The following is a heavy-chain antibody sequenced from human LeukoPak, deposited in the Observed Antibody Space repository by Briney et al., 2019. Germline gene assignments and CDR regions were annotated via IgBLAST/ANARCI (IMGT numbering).Heavy chain of an antibody. CDR1: GFTFNTFD. Sequence: PGGSLRLSCAASGFTFNTFDMTWVRQAPGKGLEWVSYISSGSSSRYYADSVKGRLTISRDNAKNSLYLQMNSLRAEDTAVYFCARLRYYAVDVWDQGTTVIVSS. CDR3: ARLRYYAVDV. V-gene: IGHV3-48*01. J-gene: IGHJ6*02. CDR2: ISSGSSSR.